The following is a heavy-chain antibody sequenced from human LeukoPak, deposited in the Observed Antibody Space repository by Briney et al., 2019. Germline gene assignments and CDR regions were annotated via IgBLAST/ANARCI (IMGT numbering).Heavy chain of an antibody. CDR1: GFTFSSYA. V-gene: IGHV3-21*01. CDR2: ISSSSSYI. Sequence: GGSLRLSCAASGFTFSSYAMSWVRQAPGKGLEWVSSISSSSSYIYYADSVKGRFTISGDNAKNSLYLQMNSLRAEDTAVYYCGRGGGWEDFDHWGQGTLVTVSS. CDR3: GRGGGWEDFDH. D-gene: IGHD1-26*01. J-gene: IGHJ4*02.